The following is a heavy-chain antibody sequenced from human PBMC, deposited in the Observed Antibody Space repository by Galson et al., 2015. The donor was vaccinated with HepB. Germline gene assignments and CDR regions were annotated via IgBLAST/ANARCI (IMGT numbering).Heavy chain of an antibody. J-gene: IGHJ4*02. Sequence: SLRLSCAASGFTFSGSDVHWVRQASGKGLEWVGHSRGKPKNYATAYAASVKGRFTISRDDSETTAYLQVSTLRTEDTAVYYCFGEGGYWGQGTLVTVSS. D-gene: IGHD3-3*01. CDR3: FGEGGY. V-gene: IGHV3-73*01. CDR1: GFTFSGSD. CDR2: SRGKPKNYAT.